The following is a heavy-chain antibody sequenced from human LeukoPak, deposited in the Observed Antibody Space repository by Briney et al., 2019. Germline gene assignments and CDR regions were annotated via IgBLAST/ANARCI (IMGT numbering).Heavy chain of an antibody. V-gene: IGHV5-51*01. Sequence: GESLKISCKGSGYSFTSYWIGWVRQMPGKGLEWMGIIYPGDSESRYSPSFQGQVTFPADKSISTAYLQWTSLKASDTAMYYCARYCSGGTCSGNDYWGQGTLVTVSS. J-gene: IGHJ4*02. CDR2: IYPGDSES. CDR3: ARYCSGGTCSGNDY. CDR1: GYSFTSYW. D-gene: IGHD2-15*01.